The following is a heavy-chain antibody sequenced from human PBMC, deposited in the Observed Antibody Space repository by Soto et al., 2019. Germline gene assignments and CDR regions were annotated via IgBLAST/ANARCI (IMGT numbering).Heavy chain of an antibody. CDR2: IYDSGST. D-gene: IGHD1-1*01. CDR1: GGPISSSNW. J-gene: IGHJ6*02. V-gene: IGHV4-4*02. Sequence: QVQLQESGPGLVKPSGTLSLTCAVSGGPISSSNWWRWVRQPPGKGVEWIGGIYDSGSTNCNPSLKSRVTITVDKSKNRLSLKLSSVTAADTAVYYCARGPRYPHYYYYGMDVWGQGTTVTVSS. CDR3: ARGPRYPHYYYYGMDV.